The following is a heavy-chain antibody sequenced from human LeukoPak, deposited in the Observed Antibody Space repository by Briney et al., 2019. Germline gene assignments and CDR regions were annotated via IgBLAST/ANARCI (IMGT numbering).Heavy chain of an antibody. V-gene: IGHV3-23*01. D-gene: IGHD2-2*01. Sequence: GGSLRLSCAASGFTFSSYAMSWVRQAPGEGLEWVSAISGSGGSTYYADSVKGRFTISRDNAKNSLYLQMTSLRAEDTAVYYCASTSPIYCSSASCYGGFFDYWGQGTLVTVSS. CDR1: GFTFSSYA. CDR2: ISGSGGST. CDR3: ASTSPIYCSSASCYGGFFDY. J-gene: IGHJ4*02.